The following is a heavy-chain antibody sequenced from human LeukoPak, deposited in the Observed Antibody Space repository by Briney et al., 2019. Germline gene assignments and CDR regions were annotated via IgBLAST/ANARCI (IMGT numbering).Heavy chain of an antibody. CDR3: ARQGGYITSSFDS. J-gene: IGHJ4*02. V-gene: IGHV4-39*01. Sequence: PSETLSLTCTVSGGSISSSTYFWGWIRQPPGKGLEWIGSIYYSGSTFYNPSLKSRVTISVDTSKNRFSLKLTSVTAADTAVYYCARQGGYITSSFDSWGQGTLVTVSS. CDR2: IYYSGST. CDR1: GGSISSSTYF. D-gene: IGHD6-6*01.